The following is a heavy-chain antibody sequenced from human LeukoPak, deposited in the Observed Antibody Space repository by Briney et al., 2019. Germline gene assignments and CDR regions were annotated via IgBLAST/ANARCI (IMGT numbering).Heavy chain of an antibody. J-gene: IGHJ4*02. CDR1: GVSISSSSYY. CDR2: IYYSGST. Sequence: SEALSLTCTVSGVSISSSSYYWSWIRQPPGKGLEWIGYIYYSGSTNYNPSLKSRVTLSVDTSKNQFSLKLSSVTAADTAVYYCASLVDTAMSYWGQGTLVTVSS. CDR3: ASLVDTAMSY. V-gene: IGHV4-61*05. D-gene: IGHD5-18*01.